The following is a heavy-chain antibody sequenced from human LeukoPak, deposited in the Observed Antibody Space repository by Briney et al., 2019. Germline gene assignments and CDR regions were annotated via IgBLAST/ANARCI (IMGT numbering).Heavy chain of an antibody. CDR3: ANLWFGELGYYFDY. V-gene: IGHV4-31*03. CDR1: GGSISSGGYY. J-gene: IGHJ4*02. CDR2: IYYSGST. D-gene: IGHD3-10*01. Sequence: SETLSLTCTVSGGSISSGGYYWSWIRQHPGKGLEWIGYIYYSGSTYYSPSLKGRVTISVDTSKNQFSLKLSSVTAADTAVYYRANLWFGELGYYFDYWGQGTLVTVSS.